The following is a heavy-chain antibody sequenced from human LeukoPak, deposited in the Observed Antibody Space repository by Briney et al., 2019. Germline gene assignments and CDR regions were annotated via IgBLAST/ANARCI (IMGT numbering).Heavy chain of an antibody. J-gene: IGHJ4*02. D-gene: IGHD4-23*01. Sequence: WVRQPPGKGLEWIGSIYYSGSTYYNPSLRSRVTISVGTSKNQFSLKLSSVTASDTAVYYCAVVTTTTFDYWGQGTLVTVSS. CDR2: IYYSGST. V-gene: IGHV4-39*01. CDR3: AVVTTTTFDY.